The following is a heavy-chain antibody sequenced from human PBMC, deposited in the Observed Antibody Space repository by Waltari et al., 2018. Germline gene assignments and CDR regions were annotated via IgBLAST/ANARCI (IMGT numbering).Heavy chain of an antibody. Sequence: GKGLEWVAVIWYDGSNKYYADSVKGRFTISRDNSKNTLYLQMNSLRAEDTAMYYCAKDRELRPKFDAFDIWGQGTMVTVSS. CDR2: IWYDGSNK. J-gene: IGHJ3*02. V-gene: IGHV3-33*06. D-gene: IGHD1-26*01. CDR3: AKDRELRPKFDAFDI.